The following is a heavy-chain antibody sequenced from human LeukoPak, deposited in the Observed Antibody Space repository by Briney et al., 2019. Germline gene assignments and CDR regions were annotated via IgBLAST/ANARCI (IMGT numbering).Heavy chain of an antibody. D-gene: IGHD6-13*01. V-gene: IGHV1-8*01. CDR2: MNPNSGNT. CDR3: ARAPRTGYSSSWYGGGYYYYYMDV. CDR1: GYTFTSYD. Sequence: ASVKVSCKSSGYTFTSYDINWVRPATGQGLEWMGWMNPNSGNTCNAQKFQGRVTMTRNTSISTAYMELSSLRSEDTAVYYCARAPRTGYSSSWYGGGYYYYYMDVWGQGATVTVSS. J-gene: IGHJ6*03.